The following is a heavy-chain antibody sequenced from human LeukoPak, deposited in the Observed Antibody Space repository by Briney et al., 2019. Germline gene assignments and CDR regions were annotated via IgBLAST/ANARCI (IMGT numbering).Heavy chain of an antibody. CDR3: ARDLVGATPFDY. CDR1: GYTFTCYY. J-gene: IGHJ4*02. Sequence: ASVKVSCKASGYTFTCYYMHWVRQAPGQGLEWMGWINPNSGGTNYAQKFQGRVTMTRDTSISTAYMELSRLRSDDTAVYYCARDLVGATPFDYWGQGTLVTVSS. V-gene: IGHV1-2*02. CDR2: INPNSGGT. D-gene: IGHD1-26*01.